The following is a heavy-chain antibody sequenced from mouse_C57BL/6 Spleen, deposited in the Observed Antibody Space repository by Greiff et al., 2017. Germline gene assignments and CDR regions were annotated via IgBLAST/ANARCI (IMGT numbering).Heavy chain of an antibody. J-gene: IGHJ4*01. CDR1: GYTFTSYW. Sequence: HVQLQQPGAELVKPGASVKLSCKASGYTFTSYWMQWVKQRPGQGLEWIGEIDPSDSYTNYNQKFKGKATLTVDTSSSTAYMQLSSLTSEDSAVYYCARYGSSYYAMDYWGQGTSVTVSS. CDR3: ARYGSSYYAMDY. D-gene: IGHD1-1*01. V-gene: IGHV1-50*01. CDR2: IDPSDSYT.